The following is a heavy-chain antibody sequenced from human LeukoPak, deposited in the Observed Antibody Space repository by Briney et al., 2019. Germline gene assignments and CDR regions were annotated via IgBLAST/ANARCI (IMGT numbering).Heavy chain of an antibody. CDR1: GFIFDDYG. CDR3: ARDLYGDYGFDI. J-gene: IGHJ3*02. V-gene: IGHV3-20*04. CDR2: INWNGVST. Sequence: GGSLRPTCAASGFIFDDYGISWVRQAPRKGLEWVCGINWNGVSTGYADSVKGRFTISRDNARNSLSLQMNSLRAEDTAFYYCARDLYGDYGFDIWGQGTMVTVSS. D-gene: IGHD4-17*01.